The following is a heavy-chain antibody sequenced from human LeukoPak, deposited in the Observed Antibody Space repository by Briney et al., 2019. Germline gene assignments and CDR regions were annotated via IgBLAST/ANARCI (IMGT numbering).Heavy chain of an antibody. D-gene: IGHD1-26*01. CDR3: ARHIRIVGATSHFDY. CDR1: SGSISSSSYY. Sequence: PSETLSLTCTVSSGSISSSSYYWGWIRQPPGKGLEWIGSIYYSGSTYYNPSLKSRVTISVDTSKNQFSLKLSSVTAADTAVSYCARHIRIVGATSHFDYWGQGTLVTVSS. V-gene: IGHV4-39*01. CDR2: IYYSGST. J-gene: IGHJ4*02.